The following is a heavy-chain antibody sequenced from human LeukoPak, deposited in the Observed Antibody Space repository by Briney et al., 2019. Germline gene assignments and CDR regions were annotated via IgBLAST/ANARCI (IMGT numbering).Heavy chain of an antibody. Sequence: ASVKVSCKASGYTFTSYGISWVRQAPGQGLEWMGWISAHNGNTNYAQKLQGRVTMTTDTSTSTAYMELRSLRSDDTAVYYCATANRYCTNGVCYAGAFDIWGQGTMVTVSS. CDR3: ATANRYCTNGVCYAGAFDI. J-gene: IGHJ3*02. V-gene: IGHV1-18*01. CDR1: GYTFTSYG. CDR2: ISAHNGNT. D-gene: IGHD2-8*01.